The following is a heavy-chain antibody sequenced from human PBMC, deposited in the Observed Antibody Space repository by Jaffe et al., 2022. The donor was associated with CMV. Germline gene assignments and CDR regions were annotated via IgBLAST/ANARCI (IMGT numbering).Heavy chain of an antibody. J-gene: IGHJ3*02. D-gene: IGHD3-22*01. Sequence: EVQLVESGGGLVQPGGSLRLSCAASGFTFSSYAMHWVRQAPGKGLEYVSAISSNGGSTYYANSVKGRFTISRDNSKNTLYLQMGSLRAEDMAVYYCARDEHYYDSSGYSIPSEAFDIWGQGTMVTVSS. CDR2: ISSNGGST. V-gene: IGHV3-64*01. CDR1: GFTFSSYA. CDR3: ARDEHYYDSSGYSIPSEAFDI.